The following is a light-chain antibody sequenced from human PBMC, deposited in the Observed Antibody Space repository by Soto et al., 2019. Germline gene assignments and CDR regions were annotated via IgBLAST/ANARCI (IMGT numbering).Light chain of an antibody. CDR3: QQYGSSPRLT. CDR2: GAS. J-gene: IGKJ4*01. V-gene: IGKV3-20*01. CDR1: QSVSSSY. Sequence: EIVLTQSPGTLSLSPGERATLSCRASQSVSSSYLAWYQQKPGQAPRLLIYGASSRATGIPDRFSGSGSGTDFTLTISRLEPEDFAVYYCQQYGSSPRLTFGEGPRWIS.